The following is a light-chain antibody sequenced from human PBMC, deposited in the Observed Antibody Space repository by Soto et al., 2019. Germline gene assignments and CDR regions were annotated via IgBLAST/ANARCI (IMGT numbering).Light chain of an antibody. Sequence: EIVLTQSPGTLSLSPGERATLSCRASQSVSNYLAWYQQKPGQAPRLLIYVASRRATVIPDRFSGSGSGTDFTLTISRLEPEDFAVYYCQQYGGSPQTFGQGTNVEIK. CDR1: QSVSNY. CDR2: VAS. CDR3: QQYGGSPQT. J-gene: IGKJ1*01. V-gene: IGKV3-20*01.